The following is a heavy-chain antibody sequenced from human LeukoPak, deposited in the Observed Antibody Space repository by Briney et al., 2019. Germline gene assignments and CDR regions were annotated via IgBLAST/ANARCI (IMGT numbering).Heavy chain of an antibody. CDR2: ISAYNGNT. CDR1: VYTFTSYG. V-gene: IGHV1-18*01. Sequence: ASVKVSCKASVYTFTSYGISWVRQAPGQGLEWMGWISAYNGNTNYAQKLQGRVTMTTDTSTSTAYMELRSRRSDDTAVYYCARGPYCSGGTCYYQYFDYWGQGTLVTVSS. CDR3: ARGPYCSGGTCYYQYFDY. D-gene: IGHD2-15*01. J-gene: IGHJ4*02.